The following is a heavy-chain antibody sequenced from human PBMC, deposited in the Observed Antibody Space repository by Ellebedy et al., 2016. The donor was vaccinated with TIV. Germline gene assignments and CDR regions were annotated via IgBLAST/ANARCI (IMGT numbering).Heavy chain of an antibody. CDR1: GFTFRNFA. Sequence: GGSLRLSCAASGFTFRNFAMTGVRQAPGRGLEWVSSISSSGVSTDYADSVRGRVTISRDNSKNTLYLQMNSLRADDTALYYCAKLDSSGYYYGRFDYWGQGTLVTVSS. CDR2: ISSSGVST. D-gene: IGHD3-22*01. J-gene: IGHJ4*02. V-gene: IGHV3-23*01. CDR3: AKLDSSGYYYGRFDY.